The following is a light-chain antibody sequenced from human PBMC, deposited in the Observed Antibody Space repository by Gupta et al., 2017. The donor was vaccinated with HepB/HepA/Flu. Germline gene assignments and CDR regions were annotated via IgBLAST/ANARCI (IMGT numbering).Light chain of an antibody. J-gene: IGLJ2*01. V-gene: IGLV3-21*02. CDR2: DDS. CDR3: QVWDSSSDHRV. Sequence: SYVLTQPPSVSVAPGETASVTCGGNNIGSKSVNWYQQTPGQAPVLVVYDDSDRPSGIPDRFSGSNSGNTATLTISRVEGGDEADYYCQVWDSSSDHRVFGGGTRLTVL. CDR1: NIGSKS.